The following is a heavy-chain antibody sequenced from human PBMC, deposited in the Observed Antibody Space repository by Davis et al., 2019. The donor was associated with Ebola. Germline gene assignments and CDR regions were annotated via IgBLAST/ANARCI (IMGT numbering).Heavy chain of an antibody. Sequence: ASVKVSCKASGYTFTSYAMHWVRQAPGQRLEWMGWINAGNGNTKYSQKFQGRVTITRDTSASTAYMELSSLRSEDTAVYYCARDLTPLEWLFNHAFDIWGQGTMVTVSS. V-gene: IGHV1-3*01. CDR1: GYTFTSYA. D-gene: IGHD3-3*01. CDR2: INAGNGNT. CDR3: ARDLTPLEWLFNHAFDI. J-gene: IGHJ3*02.